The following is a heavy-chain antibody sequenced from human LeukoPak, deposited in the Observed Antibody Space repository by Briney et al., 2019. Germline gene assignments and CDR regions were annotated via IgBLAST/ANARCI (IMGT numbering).Heavy chain of an antibody. D-gene: IGHD3-9*01. Sequence: KPGGSLRLSCAASGFTFSRHWMHWVRQAPGKGLEWVSSISSSSSYIYYADSVKGRFTISRDNAKNSLYLQMNSLRAEDTAVYYCAREVXDILTXPWYFDL. CDR3: AREVXDILTXPWYFDL. V-gene: IGHV3-21*01. J-gene: IGHJ2*01. CDR2: ISSSSSYI. CDR1: GFTFSRHW.